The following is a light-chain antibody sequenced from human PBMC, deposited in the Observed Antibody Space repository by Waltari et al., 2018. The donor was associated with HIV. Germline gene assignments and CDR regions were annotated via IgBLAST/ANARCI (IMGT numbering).Light chain of an antibody. Sequence: QSVLTQPPSVSVAPGQRVTIPCPGSTPNFGAGYDVQWYQHLPGTAPKLLIHSSNNRPSGVPDRFSGSKSGTSASLAITGLRAEDEADYYCQSYDRILGDVVFGGGTKLTVL. J-gene: IGLJ2*01. V-gene: IGLV1-40*01. CDR1: TPNFGAGYD. CDR3: QSYDRILGDVV. CDR2: SSN.